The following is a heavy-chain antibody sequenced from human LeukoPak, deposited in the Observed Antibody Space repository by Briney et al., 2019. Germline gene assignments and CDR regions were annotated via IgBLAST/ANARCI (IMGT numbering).Heavy chain of an antibody. J-gene: IGHJ4*02. Sequence: GGSLRLSCAASGFTFSNYWMSWVRQAPGKGLEWVANIKQDGSEKYYVDSVKGRFTISRDNAKKSLFLQMNSLRAEDTAVYYCARVGYSYGYGYWGQGTLATVSS. V-gene: IGHV3-7*05. CDR2: IKQDGSEK. CDR3: ARVGYSYGYGY. CDR1: GFTFSNYW. D-gene: IGHD5-18*01.